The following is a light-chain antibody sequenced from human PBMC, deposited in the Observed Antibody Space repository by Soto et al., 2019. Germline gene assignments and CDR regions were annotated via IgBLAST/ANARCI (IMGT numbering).Light chain of an antibody. CDR1: SSNIGSNT. V-gene: IGLV1-44*01. CDR3: AAWDDSLNGQV. CDR2: SNN. Sequence: QSVLTQPPSASGTPGQRVTISCSGSSSNIGSNTVNWYQQLPGTAPKLLIYSNNQRPSGFPDRFSGSKSGTSASLAISGLQSEDEADYYCAAWDDSLNGQVFGTGTKVTVL. J-gene: IGLJ1*01.